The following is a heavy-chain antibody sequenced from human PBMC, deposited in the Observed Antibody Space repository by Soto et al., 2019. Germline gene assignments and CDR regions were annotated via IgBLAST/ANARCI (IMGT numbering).Heavy chain of an antibody. D-gene: IGHD3-22*01. CDR3: ARVPRYYDSRGWTSYGMDV. J-gene: IGHJ6*02. V-gene: IGHV3-48*03. Sequence: GGSLRLSCAASGCTFSSYEMNWVRQAPGKGLEWVSYISSSGSTIYYADSVKGRCTISRDNAKNSLYLQMNSLRAEDTAVYYCARVPRYYDSRGWTSYGMDVWGQGTTVTVSS. CDR1: GCTFSSYE. CDR2: ISSSGSTI.